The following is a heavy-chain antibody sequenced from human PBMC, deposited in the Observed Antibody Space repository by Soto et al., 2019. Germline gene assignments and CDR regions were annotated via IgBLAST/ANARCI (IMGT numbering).Heavy chain of an antibody. CDR3: AKVAVQYFDWLSCGIDS. CDR1: GFTFSTYA. J-gene: IGHJ4*02. V-gene: IGHV3-30*18. CDR2: VSYDGRQT. Sequence: QVQLVESGGGVVQPGRSLRLSCAASGFTFSTYAMHWVRQAPGKGLEWVAVVSYDGRQTYHGDSVKGRFSISRDNAKNTLYLQMNGLRVEDSAIYYCAKVAVQYFDWLSCGIDSWGQGTLVTVSS. D-gene: IGHD3-9*01.